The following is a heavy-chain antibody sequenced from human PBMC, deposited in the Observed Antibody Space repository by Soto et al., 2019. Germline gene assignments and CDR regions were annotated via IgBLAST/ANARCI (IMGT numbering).Heavy chain of an antibody. Sequence: QGQLGQSGVEVKKPGASVKVSCSASGNNFTNFVVTWVRQAPGQGLEWMGWSSPYTDDPSYAQKFQGRVTMTIDTSTSTADFDLRSLTSEDTAVYYCARVIPGAEAWFHPWGQGTLFNVSS. V-gene: IGHV1-18*01. J-gene: IGHJ5*02. D-gene: IGHD2-2*01. CDR3: ARVIPGAEAWFHP. CDR2: SSPYTDDP. CDR1: GNNFTNFV.